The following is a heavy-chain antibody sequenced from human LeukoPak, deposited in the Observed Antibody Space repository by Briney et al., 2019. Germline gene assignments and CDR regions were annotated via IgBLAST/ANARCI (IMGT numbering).Heavy chain of an antibody. V-gene: IGHV1-46*01. CDR3: AKITPGDYARERFNWFDP. J-gene: IGHJ5*02. D-gene: IGHD4-17*01. CDR2: INPSAGST. CDR1: GYTFTRYY. Sequence: ASVKVSCKASGYTFTRYYMHWVRQAPGQGLEWMGIINPSAGSTNYAQKFQGRVTMTRDMSTNTVYMELSSLRSEDTAVYYCAKITPGDYARERFNWFDPWGQGTLVTVSS.